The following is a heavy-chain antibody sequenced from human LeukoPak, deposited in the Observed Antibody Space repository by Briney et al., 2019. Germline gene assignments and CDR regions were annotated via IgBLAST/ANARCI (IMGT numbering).Heavy chain of an antibody. D-gene: IGHD1-7*01. Sequence: GGSLRLSCAASGFTFSSYGMHWVRQAPGKELEWVAVIWYDGSNKYYADSVKGRFTISRDNSKNTLYLQMNSLRAEDTAVYYCARDKGLELLYGGAFDIWGQGTMVTVSS. CDR1: GFTFSSYG. CDR2: IWYDGSNK. J-gene: IGHJ3*02. CDR3: ARDKGLELLYGGAFDI. V-gene: IGHV3-33*01.